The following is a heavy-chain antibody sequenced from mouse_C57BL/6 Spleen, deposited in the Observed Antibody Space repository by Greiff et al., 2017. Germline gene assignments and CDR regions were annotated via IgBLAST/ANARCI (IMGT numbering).Heavy chain of an antibody. CDR1: GYTFTSYW. Sequence: VQLQQPGAELVKPGASVKMSCKASGYTFTSYWITWVKQRPGQGLEWIGDIYPGSGSTNYNEKFKSKATLTVDTSSSTAYMQLSGLTSEDSAVYYCARGGYDYDGGYYFDCWGPGTTLTVSS. J-gene: IGHJ2*01. V-gene: IGHV1-55*01. D-gene: IGHD2-4*01. CDR2: IYPGSGST. CDR3: ARGGYDYDGGYYFDC.